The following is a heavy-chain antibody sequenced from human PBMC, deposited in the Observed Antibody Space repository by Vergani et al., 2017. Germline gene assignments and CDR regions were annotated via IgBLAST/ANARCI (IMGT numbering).Heavy chain of an antibody. Sequence: VQLVESGGGVVQPGGSLRLSCAASGFTFSSYGMHWVRQAPGKGLEWVSYISSSSSTIYYADSVKGRFTISRDNAKNSLYLQMNSLRAEDTAVYYCARAYYYGAGSYYRNAFDIWGQGTMVTVSS. CDR3: ARAYYYGAGSYYRNAFDI. V-gene: IGHV3-48*01. J-gene: IGHJ3*02. CDR1: GFTFSSYG. CDR2: ISSSSSTI. D-gene: IGHD3-10*01.